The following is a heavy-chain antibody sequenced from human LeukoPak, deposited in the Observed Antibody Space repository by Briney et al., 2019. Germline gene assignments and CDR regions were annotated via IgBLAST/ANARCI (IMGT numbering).Heavy chain of an antibody. D-gene: IGHD3-3*01. CDR3: ARGRRTIFGVVIGFDFDY. Sequence: PSETLSLTCTVSGGSISSSSYYWSWIRQPPGKGLEWIGEINHSGSTNYNPSLKSRVTISVDTSKNQFSLKLSSVTAADTAVYYCARGRRTIFGVVIGFDFDYWGQGTLVTVSS. CDR1: GGSISSSSYY. J-gene: IGHJ4*02. V-gene: IGHV4-39*07. CDR2: INHSGST.